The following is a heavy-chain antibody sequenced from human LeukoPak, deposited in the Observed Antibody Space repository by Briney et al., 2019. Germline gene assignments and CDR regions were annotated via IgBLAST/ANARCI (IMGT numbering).Heavy chain of an antibody. CDR2: TSGSSSAI. CDR3: ARGAAAAYYFDY. V-gene: IGHV3-48*01. Sequence: GSLRLSCTASGFTFSAYSMNWVRPAPGKGLEWVSYTSGSSSAIFYTDSVKGRFTISRDNAKNSLYLQMNRLRAEDTAVYYCARGAAAAYYFDYWGQGTLVTVSS. CDR1: GFTFSAYS. J-gene: IGHJ4*02. D-gene: IGHD6-13*01.